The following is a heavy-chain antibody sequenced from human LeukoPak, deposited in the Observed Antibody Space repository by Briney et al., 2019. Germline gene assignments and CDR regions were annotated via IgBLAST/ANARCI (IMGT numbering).Heavy chain of an antibody. CDR1: GFTVSSSY. J-gene: IGHJ3*02. CDR2: IYSGGST. CDR3: ATSITATALFDI. D-gene: IGHD4-11*01. Sequence: GGSLRLSCAASGFTVSSSYMSWVRQAPGKGLEWVSLIYSGGSTYYADSVKGRFTISRNNSKNTLYLQMNSLRPEDTAVYYCATSITATALFDIWGQGTMVTVSS. V-gene: IGHV3-53*01.